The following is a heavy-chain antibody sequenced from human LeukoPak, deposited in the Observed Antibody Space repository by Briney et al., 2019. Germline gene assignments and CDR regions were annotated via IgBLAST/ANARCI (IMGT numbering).Heavy chain of an antibody. V-gene: IGHV4-4*07. CDR3: ARDGPVWFGELSPWFDP. Sequence: SETLSLTCTVSAGSISSYYWSWIRQPAGKGLEWIGRIYTSGSTNYNPSLKSRVTMSVDTSKNQFSLKLSSVTAADTAVYYCARDGPVWFGELSPWFDPWGQGTLVTVSS. J-gene: IGHJ5*02. CDR2: IYTSGST. D-gene: IGHD3-10*01. CDR1: AGSISSYY.